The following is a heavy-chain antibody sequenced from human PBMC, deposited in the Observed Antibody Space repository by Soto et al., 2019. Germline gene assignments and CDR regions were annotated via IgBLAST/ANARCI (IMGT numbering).Heavy chain of an antibody. Sequence: LRLSCAASGFTFSSYAMSWVRQAPGKGLEWVSAISGSGGSTYYADSVKGRFTISRDNSKNTLYLQMNSLRAEDTAVYYCAKDQVTMVRGVIIMLAPFDYWGQGTLVTVSS. D-gene: IGHD3-10*01. J-gene: IGHJ4*02. CDR3: AKDQVTMVRGVIIMLAPFDY. CDR2: ISGSGGST. V-gene: IGHV3-23*01. CDR1: GFTFSSYA.